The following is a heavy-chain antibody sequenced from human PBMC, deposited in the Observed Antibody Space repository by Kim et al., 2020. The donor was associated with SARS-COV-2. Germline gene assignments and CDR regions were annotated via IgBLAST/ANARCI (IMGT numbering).Heavy chain of an antibody. V-gene: IGHV3-48*03. D-gene: IGHD2-15*01. CDR1: GFTFSSYE. CDR3: ARTGSGRGNYFDY. Sequence: GGSLRLSCAASGFTFSSYEMNWVRQAPGKGLEWVSSISSRGRTKYYADSVKGRFTISRDNAKNSVYLQMNSLRAEDTAVYYCARTGSGRGNYFDYWGQGILVTVSS. CDR2: ISSRGRTK. J-gene: IGHJ4*02.